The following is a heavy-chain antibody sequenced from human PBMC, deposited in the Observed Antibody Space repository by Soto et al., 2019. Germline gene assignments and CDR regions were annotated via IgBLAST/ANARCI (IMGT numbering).Heavy chain of an antibody. CDR2: IIPILGIA. D-gene: IGHD3-16*01. J-gene: IGHJ4*02. V-gene: IGHV1-69*02. CDR1: GGTYSSYT. CDR3: ATRWGG. Sequence: QVQLVQSGAEVKKPGSSVKVSCKASGGTYSSYTISWVRQAPGQGLEWMGRIIPILGIANYAKKFQGRVTITAYKSTSTAYMELISLRSEDTAVYYCATRWGGWGQGTLVTVSS.